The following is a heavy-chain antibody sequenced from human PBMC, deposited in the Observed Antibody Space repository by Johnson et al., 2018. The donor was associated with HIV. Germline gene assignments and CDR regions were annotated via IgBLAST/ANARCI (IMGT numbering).Heavy chain of an antibody. Sequence: QVQLVESGGGVVRPGRSLRLSCAASGFTFSNYPMHWVRQAPGKGLEWVAVVSYDGSKKFYADSVKGRLTISRDNAKTSLYLQVNSLGAEDTALYYCAREVSLRVGATLPPSYAFDIWGQGTMVTVSS. CDR1: GFTFSNYP. CDR2: VSYDGSKK. V-gene: IGHV3-30*04. D-gene: IGHD1-26*01. J-gene: IGHJ3*02. CDR3: AREVSLRVGATLPPSYAFDI.